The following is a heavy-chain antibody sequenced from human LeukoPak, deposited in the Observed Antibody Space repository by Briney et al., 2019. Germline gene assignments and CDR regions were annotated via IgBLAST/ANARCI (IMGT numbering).Heavy chain of an antibody. CDR3: ARDPTIAVAGPGY. CDR2: ISAYNGNT. Sequence: ASVKVSCKASGYTFTTYGISWVGQAPGQGLEWMGWISAYNGNTNYAQKFQGRVTMTTDTSTSIAYMELRSLRSDDTAVYYCARDPTIAVAGPGYWGQGTLVTVSS. J-gene: IGHJ4*02. D-gene: IGHD6-19*01. V-gene: IGHV1-18*01. CDR1: GYTFTTYG.